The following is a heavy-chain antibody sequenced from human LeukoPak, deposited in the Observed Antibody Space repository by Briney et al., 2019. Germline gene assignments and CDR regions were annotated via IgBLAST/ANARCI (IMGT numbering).Heavy chain of an antibody. CDR1: GFTFSTYW. D-gene: IGHD3-22*01. CDR2: IKQDGRDK. J-gene: IGHJ4*02. Sequence: GGSLRLSCAASGFTFSTYWMSWVRQAPGKGLEWVANIKQDGRDKYYVDSVKGRFTISRDNAKNSLYLQMNSLRAEDTAVYYCARDYYDSSGYTLRANWGQGTQVTVSS. V-gene: IGHV3-7*01. CDR3: ARDYYDSSGYTLRAN.